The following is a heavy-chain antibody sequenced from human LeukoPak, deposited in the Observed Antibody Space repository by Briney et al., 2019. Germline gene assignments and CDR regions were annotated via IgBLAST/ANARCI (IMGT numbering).Heavy chain of an antibody. V-gene: IGHV3-23*01. CDR3: AKQWELKGGNFDY. CDR1: GFTVSSNY. Sequence: PGGSLRLSCAASGFTVSSNYVSWVRQAPGKGLEWVSAISGSGGSTYYADSVKGRFTISRDNSKNTLYLQMNSLRAEDTAVYYCAKQWELKGGNFDYWGQGTLVTVSS. CDR2: ISGSGGST. J-gene: IGHJ4*02. D-gene: IGHD1-26*01.